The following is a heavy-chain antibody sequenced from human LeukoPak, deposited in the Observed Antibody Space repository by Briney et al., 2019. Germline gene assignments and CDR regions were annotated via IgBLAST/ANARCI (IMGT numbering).Heavy chain of an antibody. D-gene: IGHD4-17*01. CDR2: IYYSGST. Sequence: SETLSLTCTVSGGSISSYYWSWIRQPPGKGLEGFGYIYYSGSTNYNPSLKSRVTISVDTSKNQFSLKLSSVTAADTAVYYCARARYGDYVDFDYWGQGTLVTVSS. CDR1: GGSISSYY. V-gene: IGHV4-59*01. J-gene: IGHJ4*02. CDR3: ARARYGDYVDFDY.